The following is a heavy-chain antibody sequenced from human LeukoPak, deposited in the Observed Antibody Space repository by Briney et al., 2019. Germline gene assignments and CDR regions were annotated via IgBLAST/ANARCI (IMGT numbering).Heavy chain of an antibody. D-gene: IGHD3/OR15-3a*01. Sequence: PGGSLRLSCVGSGFNFKNHWMVWVRQAPGKGLEWVANMKQDGSEQYYGDSVRGRFTISRDNAKNSLYLQMNSLRVADTAVYYCARDADWASDYWGQGTLVTVSS. CDR3: ARDADWASDY. J-gene: IGHJ4*02. CDR2: MKQDGSEQ. CDR1: GFNFKNHW. V-gene: IGHV3-7*01.